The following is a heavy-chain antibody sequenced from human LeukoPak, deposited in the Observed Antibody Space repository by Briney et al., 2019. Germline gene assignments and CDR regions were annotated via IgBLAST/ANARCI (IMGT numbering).Heavy chain of an antibody. Sequence: GGSLRLSCAASGFTFSSYWMHWVRKAPGKGLVWVSRINSDGSSTSYADSVKGRFTISRDNAKNTLYLQMNSLRAEDTAVYYCARLAVAGNWFDPWGQGTLVTVSS. J-gene: IGHJ5*02. CDR2: INSDGSST. CDR1: GFTFSSYW. V-gene: IGHV3-74*01. CDR3: ARLAVAGNWFDP. D-gene: IGHD6-19*01.